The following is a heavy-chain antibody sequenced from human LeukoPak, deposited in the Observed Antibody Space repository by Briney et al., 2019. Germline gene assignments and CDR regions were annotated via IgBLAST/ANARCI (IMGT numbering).Heavy chain of an antibody. Sequence: SVEVSCKASGGTFSSYAISWVRQAPGQGLEWMGGIIPIFGTANHAQKFQGRVTITADESTSTAYMELSSLRSEDTAVYYCARARGVRDYYFDYWGQGTLVTVSS. CDR2: IIPIFGTA. J-gene: IGHJ4*02. CDR1: GGTFSSYA. D-gene: IGHD3-10*01. V-gene: IGHV1-69*01. CDR3: ARARGVRDYYFDY.